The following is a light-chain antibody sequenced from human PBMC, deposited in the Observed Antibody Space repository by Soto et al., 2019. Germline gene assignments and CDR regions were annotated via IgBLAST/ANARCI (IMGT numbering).Light chain of an antibody. J-gene: IGLJ2*01. CDR3: SSYSSSTTHVV. V-gene: IGLV2-14*03. CDR2: DVT. CDR1: STDVGDFNY. Sequence: QSALTQPASVSGSPGRSVTISCTGTSTDVGDFNYVSWYQHLPGRAPKLIIYDVTNRPSGISYRFSASKSGRTASLTISGLQCEDEADYYCSSYSSSTTHVVFGGGTKLTVL.